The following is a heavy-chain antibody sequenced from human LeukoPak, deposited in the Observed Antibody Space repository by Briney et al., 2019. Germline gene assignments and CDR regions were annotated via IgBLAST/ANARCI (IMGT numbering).Heavy chain of an antibody. V-gene: IGHV3-30*19. CDR2: IEFDASIK. D-gene: IGHD3-22*01. CDR3: ARDRPLRYYDSSGYPEYFQH. J-gene: IGHJ1*01. Sequence: AGGSLRLSCAASRFIFRDSGMHWVRQAPGKGLEWVTFIEFDASIKYYTASVKGRFTISRDNSKNTLYLQMDSLRAEDTAVYYCARDRPLRYYDSSGYPEYFQHWGQGTLVTVSS. CDR1: RFIFRDSG.